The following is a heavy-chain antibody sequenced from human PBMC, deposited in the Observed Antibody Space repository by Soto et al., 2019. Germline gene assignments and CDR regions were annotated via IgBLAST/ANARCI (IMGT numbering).Heavy chain of an antibody. CDR1: GYTFAGYY. D-gene: IGHD3-9*01. J-gene: IGHJ6*02. V-gene: IGHV1-2*06. CDR3: AREFREGFDWFHTYYYYGMDV. CDR2: INPNSGGT. Sequence: ASVKVSCKASGYTFAGYYMHWVRQAPGQGLEWMGLINPNSGGTNYAQKFQGRVTMTRDTSISTAYMELSRLRSDDTAVYYCAREFREGFDWFHTYYYYGMDVWGQGTTVTVSS.